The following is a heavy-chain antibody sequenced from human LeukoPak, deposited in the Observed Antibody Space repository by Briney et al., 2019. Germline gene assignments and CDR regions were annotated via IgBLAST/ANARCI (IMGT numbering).Heavy chain of an antibody. CDR1: GGSFSGYY. Sequence: SETLSLTCAVYGGSFSGYYWSWIRQPAGKGLEWIGEINHSGSTNYNPSLKSRVTISVDTSKNQFSLKLSSVTAADTAVYYCASAGAAAETSGWYFFDYWGQGTLVTVSS. CDR3: ASAGAAAETSGWYFFDY. V-gene: IGHV4-34*01. CDR2: INHSGST. J-gene: IGHJ4*02. D-gene: IGHD6-19*01.